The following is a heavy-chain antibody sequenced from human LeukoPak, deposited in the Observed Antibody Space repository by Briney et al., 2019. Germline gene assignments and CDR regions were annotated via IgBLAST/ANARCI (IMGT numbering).Heavy chain of an antibody. Sequence: PSETLSLTCAVYGGSFSGYYWSWIRQPPGKGLEWIGEINHSGSTNYNPSLKSRVTISVDTSKNQFSLKLSSVTAADTAVYYCARRRVLLWFGGHWFDPWGQGTLVTVSS. D-gene: IGHD3-10*01. CDR2: INHSGST. V-gene: IGHV4-34*01. CDR3: ARRRVLLWFGGHWFDP. J-gene: IGHJ5*02. CDR1: GGSFSGYY.